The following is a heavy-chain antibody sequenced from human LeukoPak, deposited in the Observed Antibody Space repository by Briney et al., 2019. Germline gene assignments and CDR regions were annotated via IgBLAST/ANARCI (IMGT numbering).Heavy chain of an antibody. CDR3: ARFCSGGSCPDY. CDR1: GGSISGYY. V-gene: IGHV4-59*01. CDR2: IYYSGRT. Sequence: SETLSLTCTVSGGSISGYYWTWIRQPPGKGLEWIGYIYYSGRTSYNPSLRSRVTMSVDTSKNQVSLKLTSVTAADTAVYYCARFCSGGSCPDYWGQGTLVTVSS. D-gene: IGHD2-15*01. J-gene: IGHJ4*02.